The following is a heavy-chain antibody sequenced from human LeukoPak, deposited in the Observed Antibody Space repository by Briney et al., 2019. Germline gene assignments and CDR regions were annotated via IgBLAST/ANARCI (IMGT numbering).Heavy chain of an antibody. CDR2: ISGSGGST. Sequence: GGSLRLSCAASVFTFSSYAMSWVRQAPGKGLEWVSAISGSGGSTYYADSVKGRFTISRDNSKNTLYLQMNSLRAEDTAVYYCAKIGGISSWYVVGYWGQGTLVTVSS. V-gene: IGHV3-23*01. CDR3: AKIGGISSWYVVGY. CDR1: VFTFSSYA. D-gene: IGHD6-13*01. J-gene: IGHJ4*02.